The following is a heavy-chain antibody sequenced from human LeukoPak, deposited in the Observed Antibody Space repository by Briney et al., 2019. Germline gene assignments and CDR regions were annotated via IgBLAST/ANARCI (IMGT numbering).Heavy chain of an antibody. J-gene: IGHJ6*03. CDR3: ARDFSRGSYKGRDYYMDV. V-gene: IGHV3-30*04. Sequence: GGSLRLSCAASGFTFSTYAMHWVRQAPGKGLEWVAVISYDVSKTYYADSVKGRFTISRDNSKNTLYLQMNSLRAEDTAVYYCARDFSRGSYKGRDYYMDVWGKGTTVTVSS. CDR1: GFTFSTYA. CDR2: ISYDVSKT. D-gene: IGHD1-26*01.